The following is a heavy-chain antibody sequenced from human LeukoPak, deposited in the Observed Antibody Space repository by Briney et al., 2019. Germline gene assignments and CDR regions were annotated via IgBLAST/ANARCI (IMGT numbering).Heavy chain of an antibody. J-gene: IGHJ6*03. D-gene: IGHD4-17*01. CDR1: RFTFSSYW. V-gene: IGHV3-7*01. CDR2: IKQNGGEK. CDR3: ARSGDTVTTRYYYMDV. Sequence: PGGSLRLSCAASRFTFSSYWMSWVRQAPGKGLEWVANIKQNGGEKYYVDSVKGRFTISRDNAKNSLYLQMNSLRVEDTAVYYCARSGDTVTTRYYYMDVWGKGTTVTVYS.